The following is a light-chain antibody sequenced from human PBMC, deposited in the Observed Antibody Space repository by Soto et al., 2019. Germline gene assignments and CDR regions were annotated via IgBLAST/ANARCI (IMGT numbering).Light chain of an antibody. CDR2: VAS. Sequence: DIQMTQSPSSLSASVGDRVTITCRASQSISSYLSWYQQKPGKAPKLLINVASTLQSGVPSRFSGSGSGTDFTLAISSLQPEDFATYYCQQSYSTPWTFGQGTKLDIK. V-gene: IGKV1-39*01. CDR3: QQSYSTPWT. CDR1: QSISSY. J-gene: IGKJ1*01.